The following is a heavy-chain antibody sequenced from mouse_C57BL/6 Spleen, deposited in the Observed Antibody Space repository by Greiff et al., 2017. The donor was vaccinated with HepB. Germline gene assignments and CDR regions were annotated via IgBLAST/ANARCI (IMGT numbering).Heavy chain of an antibody. J-gene: IGHJ1*03. Sequence: QVQLQQSGAELARPGASVKLSCKASGYTFTSYGISWVKQRTGQGLEWIGEIYPRSGNTYYNEKFKGKDTLTADKSSSTAYMELRRLTSEDSAVYFCAREITTVVATHWYFDVWGTGTTVTVSS. CDR1: GYTFTSYG. CDR3: AREITTVVATHWYFDV. D-gene: IGHD1-1*01. V-gene: IGHV1-81*01. CDR2: IYPRSGNT.